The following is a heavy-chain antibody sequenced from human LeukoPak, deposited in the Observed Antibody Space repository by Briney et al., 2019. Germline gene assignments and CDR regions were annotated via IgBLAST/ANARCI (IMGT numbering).Heavy chain of an antibody. D-gene: IGHD5-18*01. CDR3: AKNTAMVPTIFDY. Sequence: GGSLRLSCAASGFTFSDYYMSWIRQAPGKGLEWVSYISSSGSTIYYADSVKGRFTISRDNAKNSLYLQMNSLRAEDTAVYYCAKNTAMVPTIFDYWGQGTLVTVSS. CDR1: GFTFSDYY. J-gene: IGHJ4*02. CDR2: ISSSGSTI. V-gene: IGHV3-11*01.